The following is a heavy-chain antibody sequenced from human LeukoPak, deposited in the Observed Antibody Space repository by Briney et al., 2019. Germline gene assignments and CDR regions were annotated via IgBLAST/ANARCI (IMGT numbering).Heavy chain of an antibody. CDR3: ARGSGSGSYYRGPDYYYYYYMDV. CDR2: IIPIFGTA. CDR1: GGTFSSYA. J-gene: IGHJ6*03. V-gene: IGHV1-69*06. D-gene: IGHD3-10*01. Sequence: ASVKVSCKASGGTFSSYAISWVRQAPGQGLEWMGGIIPIFGTANYAQKFQGRVTITADKSTSTAYMELSSLRSEDTAVYYCARGSGSGSYYRGPDYYYYYYMDVWGKGTTATVSS.